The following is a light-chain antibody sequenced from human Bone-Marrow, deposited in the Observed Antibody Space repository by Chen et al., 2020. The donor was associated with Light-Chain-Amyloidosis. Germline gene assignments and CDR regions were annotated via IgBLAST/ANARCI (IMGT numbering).Light chain of an antibody. CDR2: RDT. V-gene: IGLV3-25*03. CDR3: QSADSSGTYEVI. CDR1: DLPTKY. Sequence: SYELTQPPSVSVSPGQTARITCSGDDLPTKYAYWYQQKPGQAPVLVIHRDTERPSGISERSSGSSSGTTATFTISGVQAEDEADYHCQSADSSGTYEVIFGGGTKLTVL. J-gene: IGLJ2*01.